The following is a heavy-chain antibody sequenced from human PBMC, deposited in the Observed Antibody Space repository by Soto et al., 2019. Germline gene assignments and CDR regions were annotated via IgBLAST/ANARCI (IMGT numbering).Heavy chain of an antibody. CDR3: ARVREVAFQNYYGLDV. CDR1: GDSITSGGYY. Sequence: SETLSLTCTVSGDSITSGGYYWSWVRHHPGKGLEWIGYTYFSKTTYYNPSLKSRVTISVDASKNQFSLNLSSVTAADTAVYYCARVREVAFQNYYGLDVWGQGTTVTVSS. D-gene: IGHD5-12*01. V-gene: IGHV4-31*03. CDR2: TYFSKTT. J-gene: IGHJ6*02.